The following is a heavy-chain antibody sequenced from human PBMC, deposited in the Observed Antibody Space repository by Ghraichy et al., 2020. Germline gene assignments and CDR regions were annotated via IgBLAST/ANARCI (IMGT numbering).Heavy chain of an antibody. CDR1: GGSFSGYY. Sequence: SETLSLTCAVYGGSFSGYYWSWIRQPPGKGLEWIGEINHSGSTNYNPSLKSRVTISVDTSKNQFSLKLSSVTAADTAVYYCARGRLVYYYYGMDVWGQGTTVTVSS. D-gene: IGHD6-6*01. CDR2: INHSGST. CDR3: ARGRLVYYYYGMDV. J-gene: IGHJ6*02. V-gene: IGHV4-34*01.